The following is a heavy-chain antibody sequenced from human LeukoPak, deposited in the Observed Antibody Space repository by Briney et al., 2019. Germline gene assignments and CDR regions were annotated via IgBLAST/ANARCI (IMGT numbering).Heavy chain of an antibody. J-gene: IGHJ4*02. D-gene: IGHD1-26*01. CDR2: IWYDGSIK. CDR1: GFNFSTYG. CDR3: ARRGIVGVPFDY. V-gene: IGHV3-33*01. Sequence: PGGSLRLSCAASGFNFSTYGIHWVRQAPGKGLEWVAVIWYDGSIKNYADSVKGRFTISRDNSKNTVYLQMDSLRAEDTAVYYCARRGIVGVPFDYWGQGTLVTVSS.